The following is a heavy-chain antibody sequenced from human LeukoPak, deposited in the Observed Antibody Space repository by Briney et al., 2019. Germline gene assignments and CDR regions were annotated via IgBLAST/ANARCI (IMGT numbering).Heavy chain of an antibody. V-gene: IGHV3-23*01. CDR3: ARDASVIVGATEFYYYYMDV. D-gene: IGHD1-26*01. J-gene: IGHJ6*03. CDR2: ISSSGGST. Sequence: GGSLRLSCAASGFTFSSDAMRWVRQAPGKGLEWVSAISSSGGSTYYADSVRGRFIISRDSSKNTLYLQMNSLRAEDTALYYCARDASVIVGATEFYYYYMDVWGKGTTVTVSS. CDR1: GFTFSSDA.